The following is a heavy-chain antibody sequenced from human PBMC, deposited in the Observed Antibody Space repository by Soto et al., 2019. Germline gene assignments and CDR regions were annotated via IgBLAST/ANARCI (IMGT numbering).Heavy chain of an antibody. CDR3: ARVSGLQPSYYYYYGMDG. Sequence: SETLSLTCAVSGGFISSYYWSWIRQPPGKGLEWIGYIYYSGSTNYNPSLKSRVTISVDTSKNQFSLKLSSVTAADTAVYYCARVSGLQPSYYYYYGMDGWGQGNTVTVSS. CDR1: GGFISSYY. D-gene: IGHD1-1*01. V-gene: IGHV4-59*01. CDR2: IYYSGST. J-gene: IGHJ6*02.